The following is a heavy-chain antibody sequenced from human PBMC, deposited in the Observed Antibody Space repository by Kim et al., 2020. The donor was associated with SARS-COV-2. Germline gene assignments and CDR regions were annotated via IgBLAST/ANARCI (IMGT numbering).Heavy chain of an antibody. CDR3: AVSLFDCSSASCQTYYYYGMDV. J-gene: IGHJ6*02. D-gene: IGHD2-2*01. V-gene: IGHV3-30*03. Sequence: GGSLRLSCAASGFTFISYGMHWVRQAPGKGLEWVAVISDDGSKKYHADSVKGRFTISRDNSKNTLYLQMNSLRAGDTAVYYCAVSLFDCSSASCQTYYYYGMDVWGQGTTVTVSS. CDR2: ISDDGSKK. CDR1: GFTFISYG.